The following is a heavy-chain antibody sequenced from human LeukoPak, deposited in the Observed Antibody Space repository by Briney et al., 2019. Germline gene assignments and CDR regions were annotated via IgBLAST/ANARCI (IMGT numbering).Heavy chain of an antibody. Sequence: GGSLRLSCAASGFTFSSYAMSWVRQAPGKGLEWVSAISGSGGSTYYADSVKGRFTISRDNSKNTLYLRMNSLRAEDTAVYYCAKYAPPTTVVTRYFDYWGQGTLVTVSS. CDR3: AKYAPPTTVVTRYFDY. J-gene: IGHJ4*02. CDR2: ISGSGGST. V-gene: IGHV3-23*01. CDR1: GFTFSSYA. D-gene: IGHD4-23*01.